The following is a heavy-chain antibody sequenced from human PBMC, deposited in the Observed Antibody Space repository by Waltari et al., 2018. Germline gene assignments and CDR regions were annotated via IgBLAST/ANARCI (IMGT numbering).Heavy chain of an antibody. CDR2: IKTDGSET. V-gene: IGHV3-7*01. D-gene: IGHD6-13*01. J-gene: IGHJ4*02. Sequence: EVQVVESGGGLVQPGGSLRLRCAGCGIIFRSLWRTWVRQAPGKGLELVANIKTDGSETYYVDSVKGRFTISRDNTKNSLYLQMSSLRAEDTAVYYCAIGGVETSWYWRYWGQGTLVTVSS. CDR1: GIIFRSLW. CDR3: AIGGVETSWYWRY.